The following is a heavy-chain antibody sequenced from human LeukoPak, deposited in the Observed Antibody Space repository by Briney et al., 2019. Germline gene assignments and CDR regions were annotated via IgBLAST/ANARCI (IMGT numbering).Heavy chain of an antibody. D-gene: IGHD2-15*01. CDR2: IYHSGST. CDR1: GYSISSGYY. CDR3: ARRYCSGGSCYSYYYYNYMDV. J-gene: IGHJ6*03. Sequence: PSETLSLTCTVSGYSISSGYYWGWIRQPPGKGLEWIGSIYHSGSTYYNPSLKSRVTISVDTSKNQFSLKLSSVTAADTAVYYCARRYCSGGSCYSYYYYNYMDVWGKGTTVTVSS. V-gene: IGHV4-38-2*02.